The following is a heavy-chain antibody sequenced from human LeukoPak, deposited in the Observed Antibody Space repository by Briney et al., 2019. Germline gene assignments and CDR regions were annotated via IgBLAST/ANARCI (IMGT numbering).Heavy chain of an antibody. V-gene: IGHV4-39*07. Sequence: SETLSLTCTVSGGSISSSSYYWGWIRQPPGKGLEWIGSIYYSGSTYYNPSLKSRVTISVDKSKNQFSLKLSSVTAADTAVYYCARVPHYYYDSSGYPHWFDPWGQGTLVTVSS. CDR1: GGSISSSSYY. CDR3: ARVPHYYYDSSGYPHWFDP. CDR2: IYYSGST. J-gene: IGHJ5*02. D-gene: IGHD3-22*01.